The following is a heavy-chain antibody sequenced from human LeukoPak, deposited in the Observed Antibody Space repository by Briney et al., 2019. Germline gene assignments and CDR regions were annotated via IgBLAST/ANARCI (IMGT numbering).Heavy chain of an antibody. V-gene: IGHV3-30*02. D-gene: IGHD3-10*01. CDR3: ASNEGSMVRGVTSFDY. J-gene: IGHJ4*02. CDR1: GFTFSSYG. Sequence: GGSLRLSCAASGFTFSSYGMHWVRQAPGKGLGWVAFIRYDGSNKYYADSVKGRFTISRDNSKNTLYLQMNSLRAEDTAVYYCASNEGSMVRGVTSFDYWGQGTLVTVSS. CDR2: IRYDGSNK.